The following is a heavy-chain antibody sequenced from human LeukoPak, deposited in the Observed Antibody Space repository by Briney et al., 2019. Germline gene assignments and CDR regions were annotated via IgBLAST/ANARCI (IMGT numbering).Heavy chain of an antibody. CDR2: ISYDGSNK. J-gene: IGHJ3*02. D-gene: IGHD3-10*01. CDR1: GFTFSSYG. V-gene: IGHV3-30*18. CDR3: AKDFWPFGVPDI. Sequence: GGSLRLSCAASGFTFSSYGMHWVRQAPGKGLEWVAVISYDGSNKYYADSVKGRFTISRDNSKNTLYLQMNSLRAEDTAVYYCAKDFWPFGVPDIWGQGTMVTVSS.